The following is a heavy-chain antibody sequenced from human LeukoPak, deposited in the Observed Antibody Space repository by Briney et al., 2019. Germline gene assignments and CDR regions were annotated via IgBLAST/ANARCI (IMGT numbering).Heavy chain of an antibody. J-gene: IGHJ2*01. CDR2: IYTSGCT. CDR3: ARQYSDILTGYHRGELYWYFDL. Sequence: SQTLSLTCTVSGGSISSGSYYWSWIRQPAGKGLEWIGRIYTSGCTNYNPSLKSRVTISVDTSKNQFSLKLSSVTAADTAVYYCARQYSDILTGYHRGELYWYFDLWGRGTLVTVSS. V-gene: IGHV4-61*02. CDR1: GGSISSGSYY. D-gene: IGHD3-9*01.